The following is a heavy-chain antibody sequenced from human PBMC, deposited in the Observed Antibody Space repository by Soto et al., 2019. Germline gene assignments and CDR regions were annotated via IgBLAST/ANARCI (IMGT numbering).Heavy chain of an antibody. D-gene: IGHD1-1*01. Sequence: GGSLRLSCAASGFTFSSYGMHWVRQAPGKGLEWVAVIWYDGSNKYYADSVKGRFTISRDNSKNTLYLQMNSLRAEDTAVYYCARDDRSGELLDYWGQGTLVTVSS. CDR1: GFTFSSYG. V-gene: IGHV3-33*01. CDR2: IWYDGSNK. J-gene: IGHJ4*02. CDR3: ARDDRSGELLDY.